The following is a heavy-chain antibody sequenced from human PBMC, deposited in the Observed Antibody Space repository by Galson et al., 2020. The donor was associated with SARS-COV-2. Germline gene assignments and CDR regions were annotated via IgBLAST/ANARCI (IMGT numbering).Heavy chain of an antibody. CDR1: GGSIRSSNYY. V-gene: IGHV4-39*07. CDR3: ARDATSSGWYNWFDP. CDR2: VFNSGTT. D-gene: IGHD6-19*01. Sequence: SETLSLTCTVSGGSIRSSNYYWGWIRQPPGKGLEWIGSVFNSGTTHYSPSLQSRVTISVDTSKNQFSLNLNSVTAADTAMYYCARDATSSGWYNWFDPGGQGTLVTVSS. J-gene: IGHJ5*02.